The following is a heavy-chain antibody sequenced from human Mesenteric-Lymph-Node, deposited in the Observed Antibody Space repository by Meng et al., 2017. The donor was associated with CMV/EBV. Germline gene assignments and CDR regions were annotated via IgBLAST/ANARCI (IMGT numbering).Heavy chain of an antibody. D-gene: IGHD6-13*01. CDR2: VSTSNGTS. Sequence: STFTSFLISWLRQAPGQLLQCMGWVSTSNGTSHYAQLLQGKVTMTTDTSTSTAYMELRSLRSDDTAVYYCARDGISSSWYSYYFDYWGQGTLVTVSS. J-gene: IGHJ4*02. CDR3: ARDGISSSWYSYYFDY. V-gene: IGHV1-18*01. CDR1: STFTSFL.